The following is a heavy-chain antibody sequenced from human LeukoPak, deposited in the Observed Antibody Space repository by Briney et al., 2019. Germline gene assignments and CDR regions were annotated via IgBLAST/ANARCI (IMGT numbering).Heavy chain of an antibody. CDR3: ARGRVVTVRVGMKY. Sequence: GGSLRLSCAASGFNLGHYSMHWVRQAPGKGLEWLALISNDGSKVNYADSVKGRFTISRDNSNNTLDLQMNSLRPEDTAVYYCARGRVVTVRVGMKYWGQGTLVTVHS. D-gene: IGHD1-20*01. CDR1: GFNLGHYS. V-gene: IGHV3-30*04. J-gene: IGHJ4*02. CDR2: ISNDGSKV.